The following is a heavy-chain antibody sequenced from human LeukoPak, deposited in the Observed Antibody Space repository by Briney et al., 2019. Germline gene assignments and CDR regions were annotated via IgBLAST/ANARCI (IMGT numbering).Heavy chain of an antibody. CDR2: TYYRSKWFS. CDR1: GDVVSSNSAA. CDR3: ARTNYDSGGYHVSTDY. D-gene: IGHD3-22*01. V-gene: IGHV6-1*01. Sequence: KPSQTLSLTCVISGDVVSSNSAAWNWIRQSPSRDLEWLGRTYYRSKWFSDYTVSMRSRVTINPDTSKNQFSLQLNSVTPEDTAVYYCARTNYDSGGYHVSTDYWGQGTLVTVSS. J-gene: IGHJ4*02.